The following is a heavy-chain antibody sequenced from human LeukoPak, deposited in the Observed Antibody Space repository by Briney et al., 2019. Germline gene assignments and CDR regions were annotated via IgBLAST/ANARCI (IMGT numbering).Heavy chain of an antibody. Sequence: GGSLRLSCAASGFTFSSYGMHWVRQAPGKGLEWVAVIWYDGSNKYYADSVKGRFTISRDNSKNTLYLQMNSLRAEDTAVYYCARGRGSGGKVYDYWGQGTLVTVSS. V-gene: IGHV3-33*01. J-gene: IGHJ4*02. CDR1: GFTFSSYG. CDR3: ARGRGSGGKVYDY. D-gene: IGHD4-23*01. CDR2: IWYDGSNK.